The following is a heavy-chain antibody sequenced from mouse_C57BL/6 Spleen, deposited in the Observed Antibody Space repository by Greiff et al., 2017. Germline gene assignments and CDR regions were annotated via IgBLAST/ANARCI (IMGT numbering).Heavy chain of an antibody. Sequence: EVMLVESGGGLVRPGGSLSLSCAASGFTFTDYYMSWVRQPPGKALEWLGFIRNKANGYTTEYSASVKGRFTISRDNSQSILYLQMNALRAEDSATYYCARYGAGYYFDYWGQGTTLTVSS. D-gene: IGHD3-3*01. V-gene: IGHV7-3*01. CDR1: GFTFTDYY. CDR2: IRNKANGYTT. CDR3: ARYGAGYYFDY. J-gene: IGHJ2*01.